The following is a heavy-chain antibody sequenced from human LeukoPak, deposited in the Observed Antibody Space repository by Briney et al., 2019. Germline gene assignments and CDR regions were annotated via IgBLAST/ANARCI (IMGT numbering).Heavy chain of an antibody. CDR2: VNPNSGNT. V-gene: IGHV1-8*01. D-gene: IGHD1-26*01. J-gene: IGHJ2*01. CDR3: ARSSGSYWLGYFDL. Sequence: ASVKVSCKASGYTFTSYDINWVRQATGQGLEWMGWVNPNSGNTGYAQKFQGRVTMTRNTSISTAYMELSTLRSEDTAVYYCARSSGSYWLGYFDLWGRGTLVTVSS. CDR1: GYTFTSYD.